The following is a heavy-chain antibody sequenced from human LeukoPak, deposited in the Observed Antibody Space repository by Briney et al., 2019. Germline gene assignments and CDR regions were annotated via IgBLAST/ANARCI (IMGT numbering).Heavy chain of an antibody. D-gene: IGHD3-10*01. Sequence: PGGSLRLSCAASGFTFSSDGMHWVRQAPGKGLEWVAFIRYDGSNKYYSDSVKGRFTISRDNAKNTLYLQMNSLRAEDTAVYYCASPKSGYWGQGTLVTVSS. CDR2: IRYDGSNK. J-gene: IGHJ4*02. CDR3: ASPKSGY. V-gene: IGHV3-30*02. CDR1: GFTFSSDG.